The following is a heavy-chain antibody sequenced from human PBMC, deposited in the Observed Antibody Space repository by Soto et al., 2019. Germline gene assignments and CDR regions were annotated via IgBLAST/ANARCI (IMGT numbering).Heavy chain of an antibody. CDR1: GYTFTGYY. CDR2: INPNSGGA. Sequence: ASVKVSCKASGYTFTGYYMHWVRQAPGQGLEWMGWINPNSGGANYAQKFQGWVTMTRDTSISTAYMELSRLRSDDTAVYYCARDSGSGWYYFDYWGQGTLVTVSS. CDR3: ARDSGSGWYYFDY. V-gene: IGHV1-2*04. D-gene: IGHD6-19*01. J-gene: IGHJ4*02.